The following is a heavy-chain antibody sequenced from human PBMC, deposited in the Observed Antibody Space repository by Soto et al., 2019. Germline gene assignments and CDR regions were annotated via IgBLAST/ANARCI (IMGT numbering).Heavy chain of an antibody. J-gene: IGHJ6*03. Sequence: GGSLRLSCATSGFTCSSYAMSWVRPAPGKGLEWVSAISGSGGSTYYADSVKGRFTISRDNSKNTLYLQMNSLRAEDTAVYYCAKGGYCSSTSCPDYTYYYYYYMDVWGKGTTVTVSS. CDR2: ISGSGGST. D-gene: IGHD2-2*03. V-gene: IGHV3-23*01. CDR1: GFTCSSYA. CDR3: AKGGYCSSTSCPDYTYYYYYYMDV.